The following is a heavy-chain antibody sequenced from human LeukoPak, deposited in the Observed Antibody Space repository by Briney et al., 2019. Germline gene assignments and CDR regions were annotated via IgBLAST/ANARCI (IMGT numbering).Heavy chain of an antibody. CDR1: GFIFDDYA. CDR2: ISWNSGSI. V-gene: IGHV3-9*01. D-gene: IGHD6-19*01. Sequence: GGSLRLSCAASGFIFDDYAMHWVRHAPGKGLEWVSGISWNSGSIGYADSVKGRFTISRDNAKNSLYLQMNSLRAEDTALYYCAKDKDGYASGWYGDWGQGTLVTVSS. J-gene: IGHJ4*02. CDR3: AKDKDGYASGWYGD.